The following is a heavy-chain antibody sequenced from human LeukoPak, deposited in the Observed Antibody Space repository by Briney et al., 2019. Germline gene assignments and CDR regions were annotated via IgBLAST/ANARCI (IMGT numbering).Heavy chain of an antibody. J-gene: IGHJ4*02. Sequence: ASVKVSCKASGYTFTSYDINWVRQATGQGLEWMGWMNPNSGNTGYAQKFQGRVTMTEDTSTDTAYMELSSLRSEDTAVYYCATWGWLTGYFDYWGQGTLVTVSS. D-gene: IGHD6-19*01. CDR2: MNPNSGNT. V-gene: IGHV1-8*01. CDR3: ATWGWLTGYFDY. CDR1: GYTFTSYD.